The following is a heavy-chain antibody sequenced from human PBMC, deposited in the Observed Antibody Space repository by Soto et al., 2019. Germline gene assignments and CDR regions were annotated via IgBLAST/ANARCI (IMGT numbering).Heavy chain of an antibody. V-gene: IGHV3-23*01. D-gene: IGHD2-21*02. J-gene: IGHJ6*03. CDR3: AKDRGDRYYYYYYYMDV. CDR1: GFTFSSYA. CDR2: ISGSGGST. Sequence: GGSLRLSCAASGFTFSSYAMSWVRQAPGKGLEWVSAISGSGGSTYYADSVKGRFTISRDNSKNTLYLQMNSLRAEDTAVYHCAKDRGDRYYYYYYYMDVWGKGTTVTVSS.